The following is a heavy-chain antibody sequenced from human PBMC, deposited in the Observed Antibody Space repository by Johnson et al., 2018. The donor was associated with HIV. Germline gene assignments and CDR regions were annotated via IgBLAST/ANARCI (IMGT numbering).Heavy chain of an antibody. Sequence: QVQLVESGGGVVQPGRSLRLSCVASGFTFSSYAMHWVRQAPGKGLEWVAVISYDGTNKYYADSVKGRFTISRDNSKNTLYLQMSSLRAEDTAVYYCAREREISRPFNIVLVVYAIAEWTHDAFDIWGQGTMVTVSS. CDR3: AREREISRPFNIVLVVYAIAEWTHDAFDI. D-gene: IGHD2-8*02. J-gene: IGHJ3*02. CDR1: GFTFSSYA. CDR2: ISYDGTNK. V-gene: IGHV3-30-3*01.